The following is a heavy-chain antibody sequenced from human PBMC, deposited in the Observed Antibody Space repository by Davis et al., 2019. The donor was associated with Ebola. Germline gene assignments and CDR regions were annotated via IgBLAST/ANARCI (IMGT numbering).Heavy chain of an antibody. CDR2: MYHSGNT. D-gene: IGHD3-16*01. CDR3: ARRRAGSSYVEY. CDR1: GGSISSSAYR. V-gene: IGHV4-39*01. Sequence: SETLSLTCTVSGGSISSSAYRWVWIRQPPGEGLEWIGNMYHSGNTHYSPSLKSRVTISIDTSKNQFSLNLSSVTAADTAVYYCARRRAGSSYVEYWGQGTLVTVSS. J-gene: IGHJ4*02.